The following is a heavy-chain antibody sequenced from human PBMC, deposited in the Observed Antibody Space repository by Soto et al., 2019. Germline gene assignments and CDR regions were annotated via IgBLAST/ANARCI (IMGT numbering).Heavy chain of an antibody. CDR2: ISYSGRT. D-gene: IGHD3-22*01. CDR1: GGSFTGYV. J-gene: IGHJ4*02. Sequence: SETLSLTCDVSGGSFTGYVCNWIRQSPGKGLEWIGEISYSGRTSYNPSLKPRVTVSVDTARTQFSLNLTSVTDADTAFYYCARGYGYFRQWGQGVLVTVS. CDR3: ARGYGYFRQ. V-gene: IGHV4-34*01.